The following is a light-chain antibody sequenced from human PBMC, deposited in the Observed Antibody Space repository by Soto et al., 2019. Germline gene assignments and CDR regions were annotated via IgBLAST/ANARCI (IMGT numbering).Light chain of an antibody. CDR2: EVS. CDR3: CSYAGSSLYV. Sequence: QSALTQPASVSGSPGQSITISCTGTSSDVGSYNLVSWYQQHLGKAPKLMIYEVSKRPSGVSNRFSGSKSGNTASLTISGLQAEDEADYYCCSYAGSSLYVFGTGTKLTVL. CDR1: SSDVGSYNL. V-gene: IGLV2-23*02. J-gene: IGLJ1*01.